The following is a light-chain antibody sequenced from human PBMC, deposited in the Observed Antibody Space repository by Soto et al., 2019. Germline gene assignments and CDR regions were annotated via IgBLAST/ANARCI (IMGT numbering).Light chain of an antibody. CDR2: EVS. J-gene: IGLJ1*01. Sequence: QSVLTQPASVSGSPGQSITISCAGTMRDIGAYNLVSWYQQHPGKAPKLMIYEVSNRPSGVSNRFSGSKSGNTASLTISGLLAEDEADYYCSSYTSSSTLDYVFGTGTKVTVL. V-gene: IGLV2-14*01. CDR1: MRDIGAYNL. CDR3: SSYTSSSTLDYV.